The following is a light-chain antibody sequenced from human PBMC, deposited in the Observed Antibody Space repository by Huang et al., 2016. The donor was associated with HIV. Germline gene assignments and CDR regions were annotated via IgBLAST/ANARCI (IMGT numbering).Light chain of an antibody. CDR2: GAS. CDR3: QQYDDWPPYT. CDR1: QRVSIN. Sequence: EVVMTQSPATLSVSPGERATLSCRASQRVSINVAWYQQKPGQAPRLLIYGASTRATGIPARLSGSGSGTEFTLTISGLQSEDYAVYFCQQYDDWPPYTFGQGTKLEIK. V-gene: IGKV3-15*01. J-gene: IGKJ2*01.